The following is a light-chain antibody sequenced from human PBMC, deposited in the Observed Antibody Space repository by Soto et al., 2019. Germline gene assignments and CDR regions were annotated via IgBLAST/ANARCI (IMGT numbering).Light chain of an antibody. CDR1: SSDVGGYNY. J-gene: IGLJ1*01. CDR3: CSYACTYTYAGIYTYV. CDR2: DVS. V-gene: IGLV2-11*01. Sequence: QSALTQPRSVSGSPGQSVTISCTGTSSDVGGYNYVSWYQQYPGKAPKLMIYDVSKRPSGVPDRFSGSKSGNTASLTISGLQVEDEADYYCCSYACTYTYAGIYTYVFGTGTKVTVL.